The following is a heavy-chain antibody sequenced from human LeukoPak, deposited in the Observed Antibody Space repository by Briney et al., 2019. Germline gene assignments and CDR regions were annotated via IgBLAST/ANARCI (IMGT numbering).Heavy chain of an antibody. CDR2: ISSSSSYT. CDR3: AREVSYCSSTSCDYFDY. J-gene: IGHJ4*02. Sequence: GGSLRLSCAASGFHFSSYSMNWVRQAPGKGLEWVSTISSSSSYTCYADSVKGRFTISRDNAKNSLYLQMNSLRAEDTAVYYCAREVSYCSSTSCDYFDYWGQGTLVTVSS. V-gene: IGHV3-21*01. CDR1: GFHFSSYS. D-gene: IGHD2-2*01.